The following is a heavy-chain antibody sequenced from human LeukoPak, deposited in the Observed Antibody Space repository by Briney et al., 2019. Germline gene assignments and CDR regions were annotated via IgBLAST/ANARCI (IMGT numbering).Heavy chain of an antibody. J-gene: IGHJ4*02. D-gene: IGHD3-9*01. V-gene: IGHV1-46*01. CDR1: GYTFTSYY. CDR2: INPSAGST. Sequence: ASVKVSCKASGYTFTSYYMHWVRQAPGQGLEWMGIINPSAGSTSSAQKFQDRLTVTRDTSTSTVHMELSSLRSEDTAVYYCARGGDGDILTGLVFDYWGQGTLVTVSS. CDR3: ARGGDGDILTGLVFDY.